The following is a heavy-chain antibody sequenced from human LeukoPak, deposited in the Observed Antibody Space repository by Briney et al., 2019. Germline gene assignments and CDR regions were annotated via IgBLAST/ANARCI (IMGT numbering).Heavy chain of an antibody. D-gene: IGHD2-2*01. CDR2: IYYSGST. CDR1: GGSISSYY. Sequence: SETLSLTCTVSGGSISSYYWSWIRQPPGKGLEWIGYIYYSGSTNYNPSLKSRVTISVDTSKNQFSLKLSSVTAADTAVYYCAREGLIVVVPAAIESWFDPWGQGTLVTVSS. CDR3: AREGLIVVVPAAIESWFDP. J-gene: IGHJ5*02. V-gene: IGHV4-59*01.